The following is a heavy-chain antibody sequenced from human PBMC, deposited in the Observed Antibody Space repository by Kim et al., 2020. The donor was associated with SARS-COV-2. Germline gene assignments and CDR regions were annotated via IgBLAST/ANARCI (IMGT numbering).Heavy chain of an antibody. J-gene: IGHJ6*02. Sequence: GGSLRLSCAASGFTFSSYAMSWVRQAPGKGLEWVSAISGSGGSTYYADSVKGRFTISRDNSKNTLYLQMNSLRAEDTAVYYCAKVPTATAMAAYYYYGMDVWGQGTTVTVSS. CDR2: ISGSGGST. V-gene: IGHV3-23*01. CDR1: GFTFSSYA. CDR3: AKVPTATAMAAYYYYGMDV. D-gene: IGHD5-18*01.